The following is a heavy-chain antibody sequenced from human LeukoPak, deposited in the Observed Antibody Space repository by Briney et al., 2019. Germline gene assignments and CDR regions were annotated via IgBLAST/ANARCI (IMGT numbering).Heavy chain of an antibody. CDR3: ARARGMVRGVITAYFDY. CDR1: GGSISSYY. Sequence: SETLSLTCTVSGGSISSYYWSWIRQPPGKGLGWIGYIYYSGSTNYNPSLKSRVTISVDTSKNQFSLKLSSVTAADTAVYYCARARGMVRGVITAYFDYWGQGTLVTVSS. V-gene: IGHV4-59*01. J-gene: IGHJ4*02. D-gene: IGHD3-10*01. CDR2: IYYSGST.